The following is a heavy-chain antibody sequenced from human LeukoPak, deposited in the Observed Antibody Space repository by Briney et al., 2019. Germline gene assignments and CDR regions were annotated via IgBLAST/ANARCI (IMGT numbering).Heavy chain of an antibody. Sequence: PGGSLRLSCAASGFTFSSFAMSWVRQAPGKGLDWVSSISGSGAGTYYADSVKGRFTISRDNSKNTLYPQMNSLRAEDTAVYYCAKSIAVAFYSWGQGTLVTVSS. CDR1: GFTFSSFA. CDR3: AKSIAVAFYS. J-gene: IGHJ4*02. V-gene: IGHV3-23*01. CDR2: ISGSGAGT. D-gene: IGHD6-19*01.